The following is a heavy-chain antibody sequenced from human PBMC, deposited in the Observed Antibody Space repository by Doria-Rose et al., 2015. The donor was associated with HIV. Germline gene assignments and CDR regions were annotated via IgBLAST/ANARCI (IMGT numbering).Heavy chain of an antibody. CDR3: ARIKSSRWYHKYYFDF. J-gene: IGHJ4*02. D-gene: IGHD6-13*01. Sequence: QVTLKESGPVLVKPTETLTLTCTVSGVSLSSPGMGVSWIRQPPGKALEWLANIFSDDERSYKTSLESRLTISSSTSKSQVVLTMTDMDPVDTATYYCARIKSSRWYHKYYFDFWGQGTLVIVSA. CDR2: IFSDDER. V-gene: IGHV2-26*01. CDR1: GVSLSSPGMG.